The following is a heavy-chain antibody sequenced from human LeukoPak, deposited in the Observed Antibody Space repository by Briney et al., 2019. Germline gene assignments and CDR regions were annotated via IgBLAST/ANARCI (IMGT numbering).Heavy chain of an antibody. Sequence: PSETLSLTCTVSGGSISSSSYYWGWIRQPPGKGLEWIGSIYYSGSTYHNPSLKSRVTISVDTSKNQFSLKLSSVTAADTAVYYCATNSRRPHHYYMDVWGKGTTVTVSS. D-gene: IGHD1-14*01. CDR1: GGSISSSSYY. CDR2: IYYSGST. J-gene: IGHJ6*03. V-gene: IGHV4-39*01. CDR3: ATNSRRPHHYYMDV.